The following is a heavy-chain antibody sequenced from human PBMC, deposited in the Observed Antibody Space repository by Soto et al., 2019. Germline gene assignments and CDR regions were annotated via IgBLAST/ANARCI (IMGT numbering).Heavy chain of an antibody. CDR2: IRYGGNT. V-gene: IGHV4-39*02. Sequence: LSPTCTVSGGSVRSSTYYWAWIRQPPGKGLEWIGSIRYGGNTYSNPSLKSRLPISVDTSNNHISLRLSSVTAADTAIYYCATGNIDFWSRYKYFYYRMDVGGQGTTGTVS. CDR3: ATGNIDFWSRYKYFYYRMDV. D-gene: IGHD3-3*01. CDR1: GGSVRSSTYY. J-gene: IGHJ6*02.